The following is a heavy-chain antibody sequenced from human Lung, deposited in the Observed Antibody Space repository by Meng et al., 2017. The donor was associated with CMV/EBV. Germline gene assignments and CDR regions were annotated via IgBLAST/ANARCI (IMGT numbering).Heavy chain of an antibody. CDR2: VYKSGTT. CDR1: GYSINSGYY. CDR3: ARGFHGTVDY. V-gene: IGHV4-38-2*02. J-gene: IGHJ4*02. Sequence: SETXSLXCTVSGYSINSGYYWGWIRQPPGKGLEWIGSVYKSGTTYYKPSLKSRVTISLETSKNQFSLKLSSVTAADTAVYYCARGFHGTVDYWGQGTLVTVDS.